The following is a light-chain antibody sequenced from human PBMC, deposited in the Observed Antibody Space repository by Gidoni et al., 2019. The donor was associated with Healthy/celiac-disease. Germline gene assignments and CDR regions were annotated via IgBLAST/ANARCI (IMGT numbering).Light chain of an antibody. CDR1: PSISSW. Sequence: DIQITHSPSTQSASVGDRVTITCRASPSISSWLAWYQQKPGKAPKLLIYKASSLESGVPSRFSGSGSGTEFTLTISSLQPDDFATYYCQQYNSYWTFGQGTKVEIK. CDR2: KAS. CDR3: QQYNSYWT. J-gene: IGKJ1*01. V-gene: IGKV1-5*03.